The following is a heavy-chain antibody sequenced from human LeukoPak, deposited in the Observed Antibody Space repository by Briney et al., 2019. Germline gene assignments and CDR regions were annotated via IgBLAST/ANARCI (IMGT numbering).Heavy chain of an antibody. J-gene: IGHJ4*02. CDR3: ASGQWLVLNY. V-gene: IGHV3-7*03. CDR1: GLTFSSYW. D-gene: IGHD6-19*01. Sequence: PGGSLRLSCAASGLTFSSYWMSWVRQAPGKGLEWVANIKQDGSEQYVDSVKGRFTISRDNVKNSLYLQMNSLRAEDTAVYYCASGQWLVLNYWGQGTLVTVSS. CDR2: IKQDGSEQ.